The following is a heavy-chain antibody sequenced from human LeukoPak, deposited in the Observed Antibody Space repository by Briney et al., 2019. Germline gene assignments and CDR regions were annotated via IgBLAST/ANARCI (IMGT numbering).Heavy chain of an antibody. CDR2: INPSGGST. D-gene: IGHD5-18*01. CDR1: GYTFTSYY. Sequence: GASVKVSCKASGYTFTSYYMHWVRQAPGQGLEWMGIINPSGGSTSYAQKFQGRVTMTRDTSTSTVYMELSSLRSEDTAVYYCARDAQVRGTAMVIQHWGQGTLVTVSS. CDR3: ARDAQVRGTAMVIQH. V-gene: IGHV1-46*01. J-gene: IGHJ1*01.